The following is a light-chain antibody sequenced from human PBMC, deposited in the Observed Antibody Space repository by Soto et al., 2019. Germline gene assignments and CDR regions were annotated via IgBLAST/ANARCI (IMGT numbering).Light chain of an antibody. V-gene: IGLV1-40*01. CDR1: SSNIGAGYD. CDR2: ANT. Sequence: QSVLTQPPSVSGAPGQRVTISCTGSSSNIGAGYDVHWYQQLPGTAPKLLIFANTNRPSGVPVRFSGSRSVTSASLAITGLQADDEADYYCQSYDSSMSGFVFGIGTQLTVL. CDR3: QSYDSSMSGFV. J-gene: IGLJ7*01.